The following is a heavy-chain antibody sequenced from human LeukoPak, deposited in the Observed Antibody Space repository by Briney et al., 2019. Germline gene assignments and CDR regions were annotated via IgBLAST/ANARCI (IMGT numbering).Heavy chain of an antibody. D-gene: IGHD3-16*02. CDR1: GYTFTSYG. J-gene: IGHJ6*03. CDR2: ISAYNGNK. CDR3: AKYRPYSYYMDV. V-gene: IGHV1-18*01. Sequence: ASVKVSCKASGYTFTSYGISWVRQAPGQGLEWMGWISAYNGNKLYAQALQGRVTMTTDTSTTTAYMELRGLKSDDTAVYYCAKYRPYSYYMDVWGRGTTVTVSS.